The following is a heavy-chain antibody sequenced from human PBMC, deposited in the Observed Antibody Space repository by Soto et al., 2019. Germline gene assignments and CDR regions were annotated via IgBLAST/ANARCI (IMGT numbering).Heavy chain of an antibody. D-gene: IGHD2-15*01. J-gene: IGHJ4*02. CDR3: AKRRGAGGHFDY. Sequence: DVQLLESEGGLVQPEGSLRLSCAASGFTFSSYAMGWVRQGPGKGLAWVAVVSIGGSTHYADSVRGRFTISRDNSKNTLSLQMNSLTAEDTAVYFCAKRRGAGGHFDYWGQGALVTVSS. CDR1: GFTFSSYA. CDR2: VSIGGST. V-gene: IGHV3-23*01.